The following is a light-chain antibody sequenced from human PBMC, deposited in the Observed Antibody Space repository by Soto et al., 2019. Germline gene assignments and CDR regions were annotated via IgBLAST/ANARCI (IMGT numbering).Light chain of an antibody. V-gene: IGKV4-1*01. Sequence: DIVMTQSPDSLAVSLGERATINCKSSQSVLYSSNNKNYLAWYQQKPGQPPKLLIYWASTRYSGVPDRFSGSGSGTDFTLTISSLQAEDVAVYYCQQYYRTPRTFGQGTKVEIK. CDR3: QQYYRTPRT. J-gene: IGKJ1*01. CDR1: QSVLYSSNNKNY. CDR2: WAS.